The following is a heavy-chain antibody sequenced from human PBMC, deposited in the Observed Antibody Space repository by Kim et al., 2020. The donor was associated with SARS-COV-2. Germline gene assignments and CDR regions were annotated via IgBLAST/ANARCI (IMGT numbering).Heavy chain of an antibody. CDR2: IYYSGST. J-gene: IGHJ3*02. CDR3: ARASITIIVVVTAFDI. Sequence: SETLSLTCTVSGGSISSGGYYWSWIRQHPGKGLEWIGYIYYSGSTDYNPSLKSRVTISVDTSKNQCSLKLSSVTAADTAVYYCARASITIIVVVTAFDIWGHESLVTVSS. V-gene: IGHV4-31*03. D-gene: IGHD3-22*01. CDR1: GGSISSGGYY.